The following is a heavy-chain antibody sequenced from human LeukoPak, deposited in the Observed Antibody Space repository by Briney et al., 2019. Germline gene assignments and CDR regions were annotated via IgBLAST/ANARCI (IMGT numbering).Heavy chain of an antibody. J-gene: IGHJ4*02. Sequence: ASVKVSCKASGYTLTSDGMNWVRQAPGQGLEWMGWINTNTANPTYAQGFTGRFVFSLDTSVNTAYLQISSLKAEDTAVYYCARAPPGCDRTNCHGLDYWGQGNLVTVSS. D-gene: IGHD2-21*01. CDR3: ARAPPGCDRTNCHGLDY. V-gene: IGHV7-4-1*02. CDR1: GYTLTSDG. CDR2: INTNTANP.